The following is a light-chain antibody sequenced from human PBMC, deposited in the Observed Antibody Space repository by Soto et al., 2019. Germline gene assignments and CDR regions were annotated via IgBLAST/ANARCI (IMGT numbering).Light chain of an antibody. Sequence: QSALTQSASVSGSPGQSITISCTGTSSDVGGYNYVSWYQQHPGKAPKLIIYDVSNRPSGVSTRFSGSKSGNTASLTISGLQAEDEADYSCGSYTSTNSWGFGGGTKLTVL. CDR2: DVS. CDR1: SSDVGGYNY. J-gene: IGLJ3*02. V-gene: IGLV2-14*01. CDR3: GSYTSTNSWG.